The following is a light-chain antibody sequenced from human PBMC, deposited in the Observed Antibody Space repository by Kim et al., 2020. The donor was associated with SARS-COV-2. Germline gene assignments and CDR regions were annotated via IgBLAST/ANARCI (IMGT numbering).Light chain of an antibody. CDR3: QQRSNWPRLT. CDR1: QSISSN. Sequence: SPGERATLSCRASQSISSNLAWYQQKPGQAPRLLIYDASNRATGIPARFSGSGSGTDFTLTISSLEPEDFAVYYCQQRSNWPRLTFGGGTKVDIK. J-gene: IGKJ4*01. V-gene: IGKV3-11*01. CDR2: DAS.